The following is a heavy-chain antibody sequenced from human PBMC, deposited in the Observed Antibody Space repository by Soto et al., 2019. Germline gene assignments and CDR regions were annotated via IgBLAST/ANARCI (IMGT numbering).Heavy chain of an antibody. CDR3: ARADYDFWSGLGNS. D-gene: IGHD3-3*01. Sequence: GASVKFSCKASGDSSSSYAISWVRQAPGQGLEWMGGIMPLFGTANYAQKVQGRVTITADQFTSTVFMEMTSLRSEDTAVYYSARADYDFWSGLGNSWGQGTLVTVYS. CDR1: GDSSSSYA. J-gene: IGHJ5*02. V-gene: IGHV1-69*13. CDR2: IMPLFGTA.